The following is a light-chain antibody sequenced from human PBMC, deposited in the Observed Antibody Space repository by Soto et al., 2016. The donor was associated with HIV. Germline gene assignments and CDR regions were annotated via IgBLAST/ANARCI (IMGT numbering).Light chain of an antibody. Sequence: SYVLTQPPSVSVAPGKTARISCGGNNIGTKGVHWYQQKPGQAPVLVVYDDSDRPSGIPERFSGSNSGNTATLTVSRVKAGDEADYYCQVWDTSTDHVVFGGGTKLTVL. CDR3: QVWDTSTDHVV. J-gene: IGLJ2*01. CDR1: NIGTKG. CDR2: DDS. V-gene: IGLV3-21*03.